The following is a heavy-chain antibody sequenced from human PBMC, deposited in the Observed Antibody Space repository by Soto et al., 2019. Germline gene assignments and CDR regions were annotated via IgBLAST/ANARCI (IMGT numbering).Heavy chain of an antibody. J-gene: IGHJ4*02. V-gene: IGHV4-31*03. D-gene: IGHD2-15*01. CDR2: INYRGTT. Sequence: SETLSLTCTISGGPIINGDSYLNWIRQHPEKGLEWMGYINYRGTTDYNPALKSRILISIDTSKNQFSLRLTSVTAADTAVYYCARDAPGVAPYWGQGTLVTVSS. CDR3: ARDAPGVAPY. CDR1: GGPIINGDSY.